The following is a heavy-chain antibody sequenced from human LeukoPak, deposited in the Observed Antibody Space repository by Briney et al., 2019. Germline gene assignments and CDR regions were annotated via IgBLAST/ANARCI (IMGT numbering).Heavy chain of an antibody. CDR1: GFTFSSYA. Sequence: GGSLRLSRAASGFTFSSYAMNWVRQAPGKGLEWVSGISDSGGSVYYADSVKGRLTISRDNSKNTVYLQMSGLRAEDTAVYYCARTIDYYGAGSTRGYFAYWGQGTLVTVSS. CDR2: ISDSGGSV. V-gene: IGHV3-23*01. CDR3: ARTIDYYGAGSTRGYFAY. J-gene: IGHJ4*02. D-gene: IGHD3-10*01.